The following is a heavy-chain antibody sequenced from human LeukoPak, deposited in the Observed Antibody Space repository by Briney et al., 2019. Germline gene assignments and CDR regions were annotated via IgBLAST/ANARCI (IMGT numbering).Heavy chain of an antibody. Sequence: ETSETLSLTCTVSGGSISGSGYYWGWIRQPPGKGLEWIGSIYHSGSTYYNPSLKSRVTISVDTSKNQFSLKLSSVTAADTAVYYCARVYDFWSKGFDYWGQGTLVTVSS. J-gene: IGHJ4*02. CDR3: ARVYDFWSKGFDY. CDR2: IYHSGST. V-gene: IGHV4-39*07. CDR1: GGSISGSGYY. D-gene: IGHD3-3*01.